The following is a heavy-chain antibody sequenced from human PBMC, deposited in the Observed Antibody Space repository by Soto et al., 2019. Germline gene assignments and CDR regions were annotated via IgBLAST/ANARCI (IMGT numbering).Heavy chain of an antibody. Sequence: QVQLVQSGAEVKKPGSSVKVSCKASGGTFSSYAISWVRQAPGQGLEWMGEIIPIFGTAHYAQKFQGRVTITADESTSTAYMELSSRRSEDTAVYYCAREDCGGDCSSYNWFDPWGQGTLVTVSS. J-gene: IGHJ5*02. CDR3: AREDCGGDCSSYNWFDP. CDR1: GGTFSSYA. D-gene: IGHD2-21*02. V-gene: IGHV1-69*12. CDR2: IIPIFGTA.